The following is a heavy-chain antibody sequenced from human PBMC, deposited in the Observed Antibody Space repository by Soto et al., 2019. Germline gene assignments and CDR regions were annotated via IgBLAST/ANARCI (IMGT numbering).Heavy chain of an antibody. CDR1: GFTFSSYG. J-gene: IGHJ5*02. CDR3: ARDSGPIMVYAITWFDP. V-gene: IGHV3-33*01. CDR2: IWYDGSNK. Sequence: GGSLSLSCAASGFTFSSYGMHWVRQAPGKGLEWVAVIWYDGSNKYYADSVKGRFTISRDNSKNTLYLQMNSLRAEDTAVYYCARDSGPIMVYAITWFDPWGQGTLVTVSS. D-gene: IGHD2-8*01.